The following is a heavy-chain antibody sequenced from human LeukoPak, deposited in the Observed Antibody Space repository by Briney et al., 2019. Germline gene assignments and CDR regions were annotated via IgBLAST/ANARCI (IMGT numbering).Heavy chain of an antibody. J-gene: IGHJ4*02. CDR1: GFTFDDYA. CDR2: ISWNSGSI. V-gene: IGHV3-9*01. Sequence: GRSLRLSCAASGFTFDDYAMHWVRQAPGKGLERVSGISWNSGSIGYADSVKGRFTISRDNAKNSLYLQMNSLRAEDTALYYCAKARRTYYFDYWGQGTLVTVSS. D-gene: IGHD1-1*01. CDR3: AKARRTYYFDY.